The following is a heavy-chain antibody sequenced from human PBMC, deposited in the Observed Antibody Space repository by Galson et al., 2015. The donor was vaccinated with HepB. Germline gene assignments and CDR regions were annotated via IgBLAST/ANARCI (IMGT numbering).Heavy chain of an antibody. Sequence: SVKVSCKASGGTFSSYAISWVRQAPGQGLEWMGGIIPIFGIANYAQKFQGRVTITADESTSTAYMELSSLRSEDTAVYYCATTYGYSGYDYWFDPWGQGTLVTVSS. D-gene: IGHD5-12*01. CDR2: IIPIFGIA. CDR1: GGTFSSYA. J-gene: IGHJ5*02. V-gene: IGHV1-69*13. CDR3: ATTYGYSGYDYWFDP.